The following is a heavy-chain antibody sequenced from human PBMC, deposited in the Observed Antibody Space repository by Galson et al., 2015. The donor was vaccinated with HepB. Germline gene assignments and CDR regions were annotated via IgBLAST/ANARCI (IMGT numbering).Heavy chain of an antibody. CDR3: AKIGPWWGYDDRWFDP. CDR1: GFTFSSYA. J-gene: IGHJ5*02. Sequence: SLRLSCAASGFTFSSYAMSWVRQAPGKGLEWVSAISGSGGSTYYADSVKGRFTISRDNSKNTLYLQMNSLRAEDTAVYYCAKIGPWWGYDDRWFDPWGQGTLVTVSS. D-gene: IGHD5-12*01. V-gene: IGHV3-23*01. CDR2: ISGSGGST.